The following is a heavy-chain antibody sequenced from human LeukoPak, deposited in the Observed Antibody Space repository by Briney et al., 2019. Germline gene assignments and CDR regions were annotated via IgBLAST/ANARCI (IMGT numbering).Heavy chain of an antibody. CDR2: INPNSGGT. Sequence: ASVKVSCKASGYTFTGYYMHWVRQAPGQGLEWMGWINPNSGGTNYAQKFQGRATMTRDTSISTAYMELSRLRSDDTAVYYCAREEVSGGYSYGREFDYWGQGTLVTVSS. D-gene: IGHD5-18*01. V-gene: IGHV1-2*02. CDR3: AREEVSGGYSYGREFDY. J-gene: IGHJ4*02. CDR1: GYTFTGYY.